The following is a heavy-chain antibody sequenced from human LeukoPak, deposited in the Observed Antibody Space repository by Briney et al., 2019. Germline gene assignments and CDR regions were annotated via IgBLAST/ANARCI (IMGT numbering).Heavy chain of an antibody. CDR2: INHSGST. D-gene: IGHD3-3*01. J-gene: IGHJ5*02. CDR3: AREGVFWSGYYRVNWFDP. CDR1: GGSFSGYY. Sequence: SETLSLTCAVYGGSFSGYYWSWIRQPPGKGLEWIGEINHSGSTNYNPSLKSRVTISVDTSKNQFSLKLSSVTAADTAVYYCAREGVFWSGYYRVNWFDPWGQGTLVTVSS. V-gene: IGHV4-34*01.